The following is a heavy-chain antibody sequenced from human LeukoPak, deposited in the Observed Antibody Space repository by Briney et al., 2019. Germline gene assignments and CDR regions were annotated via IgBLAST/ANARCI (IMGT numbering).Heavy chain of an antibody. D-gene: IGHD6-13*01. CDR2: ISWNSGSI. CDR3: AKDTQQLAPLFAFDI. Sequence: GRSLRLSCAASGFTFDDYAMHWVRQAPGKGLEGVSGISWNSGSIGYADSVKGRFTISRDNAKNSLYLQMNSLRAEDTALYYCAKDTQQLAPLFAFDIWGQGTMVTVSS. V-gene: IGHV3-9*01. CDR1: GFTFDDYA. J-gene: IGHJ3*02.